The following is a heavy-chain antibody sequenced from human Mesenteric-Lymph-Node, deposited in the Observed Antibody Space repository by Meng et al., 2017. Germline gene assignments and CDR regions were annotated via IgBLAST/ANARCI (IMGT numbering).Heavy chain of an antibody. Sequence: ASVKVSCKASGYTFTSYYIHWVRQAPGQGLEWMGIIKPGDGTTSYAQKFQGRVTMTRDTSTSTVYMELSSLTSGDTAVYYCARRGSLGTTSWYDYWGQGTLVTVSS. J-gene: IGHJ4*02. CDR3: ARRGSLGTTSWYDY. CDR2: IKPGDGTT. CDR1: GYTFTSYY. D-gene: IGHD2-2*01. V-gene: IGHV1-46*01.